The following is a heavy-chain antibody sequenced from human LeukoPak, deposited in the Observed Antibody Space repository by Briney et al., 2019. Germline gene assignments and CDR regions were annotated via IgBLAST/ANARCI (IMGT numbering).Heavy chain of an antibody. J-gene: IGHJ4*02. CDR3: ARGGFYCGGDCYVDY. CDR1: GGSISSYY. V-gene: IGHV4-4*07. CDR2: VYTSGSS. Sequence: TETLSLTCTVSGGSISSYYWSWIRQPAGKGLEWIGRVYTSGSSNSNPSLKSRVTMSVDTSKNQFSLKLSSVTAADTAVYYCARGGFYCGGDCYVDYWGQGTLVTVSS. D-gene: IGHD2-21*02.